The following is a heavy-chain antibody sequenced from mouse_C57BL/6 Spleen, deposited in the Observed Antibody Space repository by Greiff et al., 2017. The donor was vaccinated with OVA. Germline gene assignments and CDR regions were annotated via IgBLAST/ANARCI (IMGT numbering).Heavy chain of an antibody. D-gene: IGHD1-1*01. CDR3: ARDYYVRGLDY. CDR2: INYDGSST. V-gene: IGHV5-16*01. Sequence: EVQVVESEGGLVQPGSSMKLSCTASGFTFSDYYMAWVRQVPEKGLEWVANINYDGSSTYYLDSLKSRFIISRDNAKNILYLQMSSLKSENTATYYCARDYYVRGLDYWGQGTTLTVSS. CDR1: GFTFSDYY. J-gene: IGHJ2*01.